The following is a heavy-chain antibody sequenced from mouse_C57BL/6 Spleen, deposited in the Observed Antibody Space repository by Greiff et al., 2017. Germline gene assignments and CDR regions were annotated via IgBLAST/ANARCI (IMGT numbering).Heavy chain of an antibody. J-gene: IGHJ1*03. D-gene: IGHD1-1*01. CDR1: GFTFSSYA. CDR2: ISSGGDYI. V-gene: IGHV5-9-1*02. CDR3: TVYGWYFGV. Sequence: EVQRVESGEGLVKPGGSLKLSCAASGFTFSSYAMSWVRQTPEKRLEWVAYISSGGDYIYYADTVKGRFTISRDNARNTLYLQMSSLKSGDTAMYYCTVYGWYFGVWGTGTTVTVSS.